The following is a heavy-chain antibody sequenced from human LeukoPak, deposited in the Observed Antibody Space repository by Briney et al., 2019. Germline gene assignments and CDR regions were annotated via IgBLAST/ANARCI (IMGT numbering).Heavy chain of an antibody. J-gene: IGHJ4*02. D-gene: IGHD6-13*01. Sequence: SETLSLTCTVSGGSISSYYWSWIRQPPGKGLEWIGYIYYSGSTNYNPSLKSRVTISVDTSKNQFSLKLSSVTAADTAVYYCARAQSPLSSWYFYYFDYWGQGTLVTVSS. CDR3: ARAQSPLSSWYFYYFDY. V-gene: IGHV4-59*12. CDR2: IYYSGST. CDR1: GGSISSYY.